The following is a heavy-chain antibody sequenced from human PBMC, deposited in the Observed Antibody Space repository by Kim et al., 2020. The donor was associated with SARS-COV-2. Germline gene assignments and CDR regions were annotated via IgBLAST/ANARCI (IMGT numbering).Heavy chain of an antibody. CDR1: GYTFTSYA. V-gene: IGHV7-4-1*02. CDR3: ARAVYCSSTSCYRALDY. D-gene: IGHD2-2*02. Sequence: ASVKVSCKASGYTFTSYAINWVRQAPGQGLEWMGWINTNTGNPMYAQDFTGRFVFSLDTSVSTAYLQITSLKAEDTAVYYCARAVYCSSTSCYRALDYWGQGTLVTVSS. J-gene: IGHJ4*02. CDR2: INTNTGNP.